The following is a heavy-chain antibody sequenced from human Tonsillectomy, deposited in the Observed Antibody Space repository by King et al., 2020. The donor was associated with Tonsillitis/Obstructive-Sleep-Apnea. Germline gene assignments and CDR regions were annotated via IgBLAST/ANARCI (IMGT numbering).Heavy chain of an antibody. D-gene: IGHD2/OR15-2a*01. CDR2: IYYSGST. J-gene: IGHJ3*02. Sequence: QLQESGPGLVKPSETLSLTCTVSGGSVSSGSYYWSWIRQPPGKGLEWIGYIYYSGSTNYNPSLKSRVTISVDTSKNQFSLKLSSVTAADTAVYYCARAHPFDAFDIWGQGTVVTVSS. V-gene: IGHV4-61*01. CDR3: ARAHPFDAFDI. CDR1: GGSVSSGSYY.